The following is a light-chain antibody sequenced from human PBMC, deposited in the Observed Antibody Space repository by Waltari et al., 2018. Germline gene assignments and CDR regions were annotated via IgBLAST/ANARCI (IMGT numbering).Light chain of an antibody. Sequence: DIVMTQSPLSLPVTLGEPASISCRSSQSLLHSSGYNYLDWYLQKPGQSPQLLVYLGSHRASGVADRFSGSGSGTDFTLKISRVEAEDVGVYYCMQPLQTPWTFGQGTKVEIK. CDR2: LGS. CDR1: QSLLHSSGYNY. V-gene: IGKV2-28*01. J-gene: IGKJ1*01. CDR3: MQPLQTPWT.